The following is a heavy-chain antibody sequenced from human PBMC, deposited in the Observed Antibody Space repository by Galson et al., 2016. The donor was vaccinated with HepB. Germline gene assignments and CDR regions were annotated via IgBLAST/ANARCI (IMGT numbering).Heavy chain of an antibody. CDR1: GGSISYNYW. CDR3: AKSRYSDTTGYFFPDF. CDR2: IYHSGIS. Sequence: SETLSLTCAVSGGSISYNYWWSWVRQPPGQGLEWIGQIYHSGISNYNPSLKSRVSISVDKSKNHFSLQLTSVTAADTAIHFCAKSRYSDTTGYFFPDFWGQGTLVTVPS. V-gene: IGHV4-4*02. J-gene: IGHJ4*02. D-gene: IGHD3-22*01.